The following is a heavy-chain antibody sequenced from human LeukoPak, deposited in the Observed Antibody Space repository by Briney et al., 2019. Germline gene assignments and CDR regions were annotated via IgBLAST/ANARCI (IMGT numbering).Heavy chain of an antibody. Sequence: SETLSLTCTVSGGSISSSSYYWGWIRQPPGKGLEWIGSIYYSGSTYYNPSLKSRVTISVDTSKNQFSLKLSSVTAADTAVYYCARVLHSVDYGDHVDYWGQGTLVTVSS. V-gene: IGHV4-39*07. CDR3: ARVLHSVDYGDHVDY. CDR2: IYYSGST. CDR1: GGSISSSSYY. J-gene: IGHJ4*02. D-gene: IGHD4-17*01.